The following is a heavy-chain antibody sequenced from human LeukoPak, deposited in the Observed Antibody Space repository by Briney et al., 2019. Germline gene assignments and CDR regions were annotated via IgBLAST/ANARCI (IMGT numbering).Heavy chain of an antibody. V-gene: IGHV4-4*09. CDR2: IHTTGPT. D-gene: IGHD2-21*01. CDR1: GGSFTSYY. J-gene: IGHJ2*01. Sequence: SETLSLPCIVSGGSFTSYYYSWLRQPPGQGLEWIGYIHTTGPTNYNPSVNSRVTISVDTSKNQFSLRLSSVTAADTAVYDCARQHYSRRFLDWFFDIWGRGTLVTVSS. CDR3: ARQHYSRRFLDWFFDI.